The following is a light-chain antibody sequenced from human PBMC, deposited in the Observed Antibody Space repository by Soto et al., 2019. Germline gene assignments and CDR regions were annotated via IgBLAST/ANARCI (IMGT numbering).Light chain of an antibody. V-gene: IGKV3-15*01. CDR2: GAS. CDR1: QTVSVN. J-gene: IGKJ3*01. CDR3: QQYNDWPPFT. Sequence: EIVMTHSPATLSLSPGERATLSCRASQTVSVNLAWYQQKPGQAPRLLIYGASTRATGVPARFSGSGSGTEFALTISSLQSEDFAVYYCQQYNDWPPFTFGPGTRVDIK.